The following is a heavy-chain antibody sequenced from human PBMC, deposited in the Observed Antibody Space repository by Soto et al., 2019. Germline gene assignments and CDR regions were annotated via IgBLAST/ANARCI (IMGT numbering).Heavy chain of an antibody. CDR1: GFTFSSYS. D-gene: IGHD2-15*01. CDR3: ARDPDRADIVVVVAAEDDAFDI. Sequence: HPGGSLRLSCAASGFTFSSYSMNWVRQAPGKGLEWVSYISSSGGNIYYADSVKGRFTISRDNAKNSLYLQMNNLRDEDTAVYYCARDPDRADIVVVVAAEDDAFDIWGQGTMVTVSS. CDR2: ISSSGGNI. V-gene: IGHV3-48*02. J-gene: IGHJ3*02.